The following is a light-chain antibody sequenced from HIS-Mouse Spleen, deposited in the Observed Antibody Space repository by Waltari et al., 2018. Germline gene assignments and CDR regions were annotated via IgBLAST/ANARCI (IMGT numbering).Light chain of an antibody. CDR2: DVS. V-gene: IGLV2-14*03. Sequence: QSALTQPASVSGSPGQSLTISCTGTSSDVGGYNYVSWYQQHPGKAPKRMIYDVSNRPSGVSNRFSGSKSGNTASLTISGLQAEDEADYYCSSYTSSSTEVFGGGTKLTVL. CDR3: SSYTSSSTEV. J-gene: IGLJ2*01. CDR1: SSDVGGYNY.